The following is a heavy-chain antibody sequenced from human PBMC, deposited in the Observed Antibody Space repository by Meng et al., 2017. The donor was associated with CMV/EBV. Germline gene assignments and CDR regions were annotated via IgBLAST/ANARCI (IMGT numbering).Heavy chain of an antibody. CDR1: GGSFSGYY. CDR2: INHSGST. V-gene: IGHV4-34*01. CDR3: ARGGNWFDP. J-gene: IGHJ5*02. Sequence: GPVQSVGAGLLKPSETLSLPCAAYGGSFSGYYWSWIRQPPGKGLEWIGEINHSGSTNYNPSLKSRVTISVDTSKNQFSLKLSSVTAADTAVYYCARGGNWFDPWGQGTLVTVSS.